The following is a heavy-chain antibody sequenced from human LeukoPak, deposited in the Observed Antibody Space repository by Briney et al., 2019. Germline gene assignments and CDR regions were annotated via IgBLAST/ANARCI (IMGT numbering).Heavy chain of an antibody. CDR1: GFTFSSYG. Sequence: GGSLRLSCAASGFTFSSYGMHWVRQAPGKGLEWVAVIWYDGSKKYYADSVKGRFTISRDNSKNTLYLQMNSLRAEDTAVYYCARHHTAAASFDYWGQGTLVTVSS. D-gene: IGHD6-13*01. V-gene: IGHV3-33*01. CDR2: IWYDGSKK. CDR3: ARHHTAAASFDY. J-gene: IGHJ4*02.